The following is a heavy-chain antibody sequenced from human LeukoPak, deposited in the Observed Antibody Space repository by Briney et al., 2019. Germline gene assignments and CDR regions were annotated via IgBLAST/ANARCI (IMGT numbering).Heavy chain of an antibody. CDR2: ISGSGGST. D-gene: IGHD2-15*01. V-gene: IGHV3-23*01. CDR1: GFTFSSYA. CDR3: AKVGAAATGFPFDY. J-gene: IGHJ4*02. Sequence: GGSLRLSCAASGFTFSSYAMSWVRQAPGKGLEWVSAISGSGGSTYYAGSVKGRFTISRDNSKNTLYLQMNSLRAEDTAVYYCAKVGAAATGFPFDYWGQGTLVTVSS.